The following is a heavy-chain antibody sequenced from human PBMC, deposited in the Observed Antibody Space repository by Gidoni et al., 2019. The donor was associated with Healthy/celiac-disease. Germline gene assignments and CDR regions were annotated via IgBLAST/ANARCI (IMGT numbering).Heavy chain of an antibody. J-gene: IGHJ6*02. CDR3: ARLGWEGATIGGMDV. CDR2: ISYDGSNK. D-gene: IGHD1-26*01. V-gene: IGHV3-30-3*01. Sequence: QVQLVESGGGVVQPGRSLRLSCAASGFTFSSYAMHWVRQAPGKGLEWVEVISYDGSNKYYADSVKGRFTISRDNSKNTLYLQMNSLRAEDTAVYYCARLGWEGATIGGMDVWGQGTTVTVSS. CDR1: GFTFSSYA.